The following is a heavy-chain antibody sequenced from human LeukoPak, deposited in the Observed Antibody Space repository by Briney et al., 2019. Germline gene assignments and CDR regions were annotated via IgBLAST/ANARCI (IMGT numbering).Heavy chain of an antibody. Sequence: GASVKVSCKASGYTLTSYYMHWVRQAPGQGLEWMGIINPSGGGTNYAQKFQGRVTMTRDMSTRTVYMELSSLRFEDTAVYYCANQEWLRFNLNAFDIWGQGTMVTVSS. CDR2: INPSGGGT. V-gene: IGHV1-46*01. CDR3: ANQEWLRFNLNAFDI. CDR1: GYTLTSYY. J-gene: IGHJ3*02. D-gene: IGHD5-12*01.